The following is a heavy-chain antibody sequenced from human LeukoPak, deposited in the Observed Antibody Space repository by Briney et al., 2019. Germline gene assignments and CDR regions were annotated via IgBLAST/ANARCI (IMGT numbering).Heavy chain of an antibody. J-gene: IGHJ5*02. D-gene: IGHD3-16*02. CDR2: IYYSGST. CDR3: ARAHPNYVGGSYRPPGPHWFDP. CDR1: GGSISSYY. Sequence: SETLSLTCTVSGGSISSYYWSWIRQPPGKGLEWIGYIYYSGSTNYNPSLKSRVTISVDTSKNQFSLKLSSVTAADTAVYYCARAHPNYVGGSYRPPGPHWFDPGAQGTLVTVSS. V-gene: IGHV4-59*01.